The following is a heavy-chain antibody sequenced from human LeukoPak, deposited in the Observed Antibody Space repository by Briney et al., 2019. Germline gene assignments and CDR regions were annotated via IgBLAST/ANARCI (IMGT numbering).Heavy chain of an antibody. Sequence: PGGSLRLSCEASGFTFSSYAMSWVRQAPGKGLERVSAITGSGGNTYYADSAKGRFTISRDNSKNTVFLQMNSLRAEDTAVYYCAKWGDYDVLTGYYVSDYWGQGTLVTVSS. J-gene: IGHJ4*02. D-gene: IGHD3-9*01. V-gene: IGHV3-23*01. CDR1: GFTFSSYA. CDR3: AKWGDYDVLTGYYVSDY. CDR2: ITGSGGNT.